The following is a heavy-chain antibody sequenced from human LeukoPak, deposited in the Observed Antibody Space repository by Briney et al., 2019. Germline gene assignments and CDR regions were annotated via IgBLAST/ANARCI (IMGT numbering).Heavy chain of an antibody. CDR3: ARGDYRSMVRGVIDYYFDY. V-gene: IGHV4-34*01. Sequence: SETLSLTCAVYGGSFSGYYWSWIRQPPGKGLEWIGEINHSGSTNYNPSLKSRVTTSVDTSKNQFSLKLSSVTAADTAVYYCARGDYRSMVRGVIDYYFDYWGQGTLVTVSS. D-gene: IGHD3-10*01. J-gene: IGHJ4*02. CDR1: GGSFSGYY. CDR2: INHSGST.